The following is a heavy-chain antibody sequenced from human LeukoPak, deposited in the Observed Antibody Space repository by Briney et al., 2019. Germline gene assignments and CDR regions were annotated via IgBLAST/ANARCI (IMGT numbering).Heavy chain of an antibody. CDR1: GGSIIGYY. D-gene: IGHD2-2*01. CDR2: IYTSGST. J-gene: IGHJ4*02. CDR3: ARQSCSSTSCPHRNVFDI. V-gene: IGHV4-4*09. Sequence: SETLSLTCTVSGGSIIGYYWTWIRQPPGKGLEWIGYIYTSGSTNYNPSLKSRVTISVDMLKNQFSLQLSSVTAADTAVYYCARQSCSSTSCPHRNVFDIWGQGTLVTVSS.